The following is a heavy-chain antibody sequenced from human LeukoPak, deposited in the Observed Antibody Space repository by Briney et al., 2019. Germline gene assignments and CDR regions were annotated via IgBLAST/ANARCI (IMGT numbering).Heavy chain of an antibody. V-gene: IGHV4-34*01. D-gene: IGHD2-15*01. CDR3: ARETCSGGSCYADY. CDR2: INHSGST. J-gene: IGHJ4*02. CDR1: GGSFSGYY. Sequence: SDTLSLPCAVCGGSFSGYYWSWIRPPPGKGLEWIGEINHSGSTNHNPSLPSRVTIPVDTSKDQFSLKLSAVTAADTAAYYCARETCSGGSCYADYWGQGTLVTVSS.